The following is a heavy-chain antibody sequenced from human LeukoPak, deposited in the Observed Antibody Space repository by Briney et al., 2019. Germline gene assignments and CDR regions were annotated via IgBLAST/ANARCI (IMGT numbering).Heavy chain of an antibody. D-gene: IGHD3-3*01. CDR2: ISGSGGST. CDR1: GFTFSSYA. V-gene: IGHV3-23*01. CDR3: ARQYYDFWSGFYTADYYFDY. Sequence: PGGSLRLSCAASGFTFSSYAMSWVRQAPGKGLEWVSAISGSGGSTYYADSVKGRFTISRDNAQTSLYLEMNSLRGEDSAVYYCARQYYDFWSGFYTADYYFDYWGRGTLVTVSS. J-gene: IGHJ4*02.